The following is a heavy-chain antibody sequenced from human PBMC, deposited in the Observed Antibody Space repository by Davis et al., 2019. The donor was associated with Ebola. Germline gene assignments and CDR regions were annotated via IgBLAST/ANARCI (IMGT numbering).Heavy chain of an antibody. CDR3: ACIAAAGLGMDV. V-gene: IGHV3-21*03. CDR2: ISSYSNYI. CDR1: GFTFSSYA. Sequence: PGGSLRLSCAASGFTFSSYAMHWVRQAPGKGLEWVSSISSYSNYISYADSVKGRFTISRGNSKNTLYLQMNSLRSEDTAMYYCACIAAAGLGMDVWGQGTTVTVSS. D-gene: IGHD6-13*01. J-gene: IGHJ6*02.